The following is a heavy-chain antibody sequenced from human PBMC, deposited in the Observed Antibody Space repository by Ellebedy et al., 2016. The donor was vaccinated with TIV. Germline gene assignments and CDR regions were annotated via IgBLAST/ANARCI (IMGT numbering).Heavy chain of an antibody. CDR2: ISAYNGNT. CDR1: GYTFTSYG. J-gene: IGHJ5*02. D-gene: IGHD2-2*02. V-gene: IGHV1-18*01. Sequence: ASVKVSCXASGYTFTSYGISWVRQAPGQGLEWMGWISAYNGNTNYAQKLQGRVTMTTDTSTSTAYMELRSLRSDDTAVYYCARAGLVVPAAIRDNWFDPWGQGTLVTVSS. CDR3: ARAGLVVPAAIRDNWFDP.